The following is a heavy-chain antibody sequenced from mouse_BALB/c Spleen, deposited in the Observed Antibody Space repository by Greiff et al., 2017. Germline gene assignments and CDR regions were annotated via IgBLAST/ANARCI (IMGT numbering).Heavy chain of an antibody. J-gene: IGHJ4*01. CDR1: GYTFTSYN. CDR2: IYPGNGGT. Sequence: LQQSGAELVRSGASVTLSCKASGYTFTSYNMHWVKQTPGQGLEWIGYIYPGNGGTNYNQKFKGKATMTANTSSSTACRQISSLTSEDSTVYYYAKEDYDAMDDWGQGTSVTVSS. CDR3: AKEDYDAMDD. V-gene: IGHV1-12*01.